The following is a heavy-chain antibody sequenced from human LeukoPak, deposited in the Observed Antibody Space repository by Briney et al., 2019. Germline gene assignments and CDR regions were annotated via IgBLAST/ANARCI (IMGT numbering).Heavy chain of an antibody. CDR2: ITTSGSTK. CDR1: GFTFSNYE. Sequence: GGSLRLSCAASGFTFSNYEMNWVRQAPGKGLEWVSYITTSGSTKYYADSVKGRFTISRDNAKNSLYLQMNTLRAEDTAVYYCARESSVVGRNIDYWGQGTLVTVSS. J-gene: IGHJ4*02. V-gene: IGHV3-48*03. D-gene: IGHD1-26*01. CDR3: ARESSVVGRNIDY.